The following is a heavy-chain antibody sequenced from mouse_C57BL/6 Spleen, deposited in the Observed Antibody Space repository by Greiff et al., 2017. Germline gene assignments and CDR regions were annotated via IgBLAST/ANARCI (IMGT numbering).Heavy chain of an antibody. CDR2: INPNNGGT. CDR3: ARRDSKRFAY. CDR1: GYTFTDYN. V-gene: IGHV1-18*01. D-gene: IGHD2-5*01. Sequence: VQLKQSGPELVKPGASVKIPCKASGYTFTDYNMDWVKQSHGKSLEWIGDINPNNGGTIYNQKFKGKATLTVDKSSSTAYMELRSLTSEDTAVYYCARRDSKRFAYWGQGTLVTVSA. J-gene: IGHJ3*01.